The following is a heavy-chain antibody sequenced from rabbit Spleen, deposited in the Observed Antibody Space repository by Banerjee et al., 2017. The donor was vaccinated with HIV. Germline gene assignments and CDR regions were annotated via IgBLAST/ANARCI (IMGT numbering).Heavy chain of an antibody. D-gene: IGHD4-1*01. CDR1: GVSFSGNSY. V-gene: IGHV1S45*01. Sequence: QEQLVESGGDLVKPGASLTLTCIASGVSFSGNSYMCWVRQAPGKGLEWIGCINTSTGTTVYATWAKGRFTISRTSSPSVTLQMTSLTAADTATYFCARDLAGAIGWNFYLWGQGTLVTVS. CDR3: ARDLAGAIGWNFYL. CDR2: INTSTGTT. J-gene: IGHJ4*01.